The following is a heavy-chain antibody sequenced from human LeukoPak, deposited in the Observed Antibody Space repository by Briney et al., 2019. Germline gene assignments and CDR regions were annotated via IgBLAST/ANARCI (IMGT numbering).Heavy chain of an antibody. V-gene: IGHV5-51*01. CDR2: IYPGDSDT. J-gene: IGHJ4*02. Sequence: GESLQISCQGSGYSFTSYWIGWVRQMPGKGLEWMGIIYPGDSDTRYSPSFQGQVTISAEKSISTAYLQWSSLKASDTALYYCASRKKGMATAGFDYWGQGTLVTVSS. D-gene: IGHD5-24*01. CDR1: GYSFTSYW. CDR3: ASRKKGMATAGFDY.